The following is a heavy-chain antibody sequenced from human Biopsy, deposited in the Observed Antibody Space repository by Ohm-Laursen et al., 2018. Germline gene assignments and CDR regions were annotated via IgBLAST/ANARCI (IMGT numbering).Heavy chain of an antibody. CDR1: GYTFSLYY. CDR2: IDPDSGRT. CDR3: ARDPYCSGGNCYSPLDH. Sequence: ASVKVSCKASGYTFSLYYIHWVRQAPGQGLEWMGWIDPDSGRTSFGQNFQGRVTMTSDTSTGTACLELTRLRSDDTAVYYCARDPYCSGGNCYSPLDHWGQGTLVTVSA. D-gene: IGHD2-15*01. V-gene: IGHV1-2*02. J-gene: IGHJ4*02.